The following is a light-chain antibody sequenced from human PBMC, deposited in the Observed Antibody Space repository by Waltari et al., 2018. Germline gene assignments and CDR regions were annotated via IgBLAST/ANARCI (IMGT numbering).Light chain of an antibody. CDR2: QDT. CDR3: QAWDSSDVV. Sequence: SSELTQPPSVSVSPGQTASITCSGDKLGDKYACWYQQKPCQSPVLVLYQDTKRPSGIPERFSGSNSGNTATLTISGTQAMDEADYYCQAWDSSDVVFGGGTKLTVL. V-gene: IGLV3-1*01. CDR1: KLGDKY. J-gene: IGLJ2*01.